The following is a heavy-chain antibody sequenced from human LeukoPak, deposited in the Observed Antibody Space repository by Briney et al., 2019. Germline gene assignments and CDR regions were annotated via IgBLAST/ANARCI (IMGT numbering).Heavy chain of an antibody. CDR1: GFTFSSYG. Sequence: PGRSLRLSCAASGFTFSSYGMHWVRQAPGKGLEWVAVISYDGSNKYYADSVKGRFTISRDNSKNTLYLQMNSLRAEDTAVYYCAKDRYSYGGGFDYWGQGTLVTVSS. CDR3: AKDRYSYGGGFDY. D-gene: IGHD5-18*01. CDR2: ISYDGSNK. V-gene: IGHV3-30*18. J-gene: IGHJ4*02.